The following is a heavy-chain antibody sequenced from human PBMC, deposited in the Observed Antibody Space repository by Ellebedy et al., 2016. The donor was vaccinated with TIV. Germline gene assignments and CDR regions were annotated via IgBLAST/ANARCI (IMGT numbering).Heavy chain of an antibody. CDR1: GFTFSTYA. CDR3: AKVLSTVTFYWYGMDV. J-gene: IGHJ6*02. D-gene: IGHD4-17*01. V-gene: IGHV3-23*01. Sequence: GESLKISCAASGFTFSTYAMNWVRQAPGKGLEWVSGISDGGNTYYADSVKGRFTISRDNSKNTLSLQMNSLRAEDTAIYYCAKVLSTVTFYWYGMDVWGQGTTVTVSS. CDR2: ISDGGNT.